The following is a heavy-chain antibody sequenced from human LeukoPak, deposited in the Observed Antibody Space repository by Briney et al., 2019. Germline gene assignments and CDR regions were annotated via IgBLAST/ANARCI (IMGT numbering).Heavy chain of an antibody. D-gene: IGHD3-22*01. CDR2: ISWNGGSI. Sequence: PGGSLRLSCVASGFTFDDYAMHWVRQAPGKGLEGVSGISWNGGSIGYGVSVKGRFTISRDNAKNSLYLQMNSLRAEDTAVYYCAREVYYDSSGYYLSSDYWGQGTLVTVSS. V-gene: IGHV3-9*01. CDR1: GFTFDDYA. J-gene: IGHJ4*02. CDR3: AREVYYDSSGYYLSSDY.